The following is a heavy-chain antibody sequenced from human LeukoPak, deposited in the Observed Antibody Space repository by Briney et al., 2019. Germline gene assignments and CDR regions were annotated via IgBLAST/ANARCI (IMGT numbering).Heavy chain of an antibody. CDR3: AKAKESEIGY. CDR1: GFTFSSYG. J-gene: IGHJ4*02. Sequence: PGGSLRLSCAASGFTFSSYGMHWVRQAPGKGLEWVAVISYDGSNKYYADSVKGRFTISRDNSKNTLYLQMNSLRAEDTAVYYCAKAKESEIGYWGQETLVTVSS. CDR2: ISYDGSNK. V-gene: IGHV3-30*18.